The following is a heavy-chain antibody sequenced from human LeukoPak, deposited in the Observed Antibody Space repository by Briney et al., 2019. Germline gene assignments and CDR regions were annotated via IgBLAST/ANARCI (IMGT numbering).Heavy chain of an antibody. CDR3: ARISLTGYAPISGYFDY. Sequence: PSETLSLTCAVYGGSLSGYYWSWIRQPPGKGLEWIGEINHSGSTNYNPSLKSRVTISVDTSKNQFSLKLSSVTAADTAVYSCARISLTGYAPISGYFDYWGQGSLVTVSS. J-gene: IGHJ4*02. V-gene: IGHV4-34*01. D-gene: IGHD3-9*01. CDR1: GGSLSGYY. CDR2: INHSGST.